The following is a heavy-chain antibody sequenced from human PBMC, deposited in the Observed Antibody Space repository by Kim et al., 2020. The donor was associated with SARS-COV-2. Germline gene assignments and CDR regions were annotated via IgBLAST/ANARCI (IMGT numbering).Heavy chain of an antibody. V-gene: IGHV1-69*04. CDR2: IIPLLHVT. J-gene: IGHJ3*01. CDR1: GDTFTKYG. CDR3: AKSRTVATVDEAFDV. D-gene: IGHD4-17*01. Sequence: SVKVSCKTSGDTFTKYGFSWVRQAPGQGLEWMGRIIPLLHVTHYAQRFQGRVTITADKSTTTVFMQLTSLRSDDTAIYYCAKSRTVATVDEAFDVWGQG.